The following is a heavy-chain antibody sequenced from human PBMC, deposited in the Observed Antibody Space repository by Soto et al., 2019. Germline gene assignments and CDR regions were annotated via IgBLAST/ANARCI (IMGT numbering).Heavy chain of an antibody. CDR2: ISSSSSTI. V-gene: IGHV3-48*01. CDR1: GFTFRSYN. Sequence: GGSLRLSCAASGFTFRSYNMNWVRLAPGKGLDWVSYISSSSSTIYYADSVKGRFTISRDNAKNSLYLQMNSLRGDDTAMYYCARGGTIAVTTIGDYWGQGTLVTVSS. J-gene: IGHJ4*01. CDR3: ARGGTIAVTTIGDY. D-gene: IGHD5-12*01.